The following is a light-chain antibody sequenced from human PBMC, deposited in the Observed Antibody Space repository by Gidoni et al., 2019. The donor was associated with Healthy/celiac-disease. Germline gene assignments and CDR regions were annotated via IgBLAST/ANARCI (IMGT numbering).Light chain of an antibody. Sequence: EIVLTQSPATLSLSPGERATLSCGASQSVSSSYLAWYQQKPGLAPRLLIYDASSRATGVPDRFSGGGSGTDFTLTISRLEPEDFAVYYCQRYGSSPPYTFGQGTKLEIK. CDR3: QRYGSSPPYT. J-gene: IGKJ2*01. V-gene: IGKV3D-20*01. CDR2: DAS. CDR1: QSVSSSY.